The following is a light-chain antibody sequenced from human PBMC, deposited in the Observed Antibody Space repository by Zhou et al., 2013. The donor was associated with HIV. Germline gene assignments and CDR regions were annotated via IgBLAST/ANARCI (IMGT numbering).Light chain of an antibody. CDR1: QDISNY. Sequence: DIQMTQSPSSLSAYVGDRVIITCQASQDISNYINWYQQKPGKAPKLLIYEGSNLETGVPSRFSGSGSGTDFTLTISCLQSEDFATYYCQHYYSYPFTFGPGTKVDIK. J-gene: IGKJ3*01. V-gene: IGKV1-33*01. CDR2: EGS. CDR3: QHYYSYPFT.